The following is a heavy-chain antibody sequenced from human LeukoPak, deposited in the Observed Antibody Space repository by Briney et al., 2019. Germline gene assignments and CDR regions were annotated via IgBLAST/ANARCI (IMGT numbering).Heavy chain of an antibody. CDR2: IYYSGST. CDR1: GGSISSSSYY. Sequence: SETLSLTCTVSGGSISSSSYYWGWVRQPPGKGLEWIGYIYYSGSTNYNASLKSRVTISIDTSKNQFSLNLSTVTAADTAVYYCARGFGAGNYYYGWFDPWGQGTLVSVSS. V-gene: IGHV4-39*07. D-gene: IGHD3-10*01. CDR3: ARGFGAGNYYYGWFDP. J-gene: IGHJ5*02.